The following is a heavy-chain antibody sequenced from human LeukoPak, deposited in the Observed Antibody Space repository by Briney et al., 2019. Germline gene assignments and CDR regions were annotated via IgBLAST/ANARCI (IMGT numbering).Heavy chain of an antibody. J-gene: IGHJ4*02. Sequence: SVKVSCKASGGTFSSYAISWVRQAPGQGLEWMGGIIPIFGTANYAQKFQGRVTITADESTSTAYMELSSLRSEDTAVYYCARCYYDYVWGSYRPYYFDYWGQGTLVTVSS. CDR2: IIPIFGTA. CDR3: ARCYYDYVWGSYRPYYFDY. CDR1: GGTFSSYA. V-gene: IGHV1-69*13. D-gene: IGHD3-16*02.